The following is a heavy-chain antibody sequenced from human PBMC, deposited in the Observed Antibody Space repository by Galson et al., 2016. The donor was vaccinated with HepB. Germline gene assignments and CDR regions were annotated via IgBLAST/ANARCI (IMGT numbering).Heavy chain of an antibody. CDR1: GFTFRIYS. CDR3: VRDWGDSDADFDI. J-gene: IGHJ3*02. Sequence: SLRLSCAASGFTFRIYSMDWVRQAPGKGLEWVSYISSGSHTIYYADSVKGRFTISRDDAKNSLYLQMNSLRDDDTAVYYCVRDWGDSDADFDIWGQGTVVAVSS. V-gene: IGHV3-48*02. CDR2: ISSGSHTI. D-gene: IGHD2-21*02.